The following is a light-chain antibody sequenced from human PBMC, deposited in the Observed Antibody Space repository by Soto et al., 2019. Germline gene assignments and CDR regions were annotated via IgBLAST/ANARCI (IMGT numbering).Light chain of an antibody. J-gene: IGKJ1*01. CDR3: QQHNSWPKT. CDR1: QSVSSN. V-gene: IGKV3-15*01. CDR2: GAS. Sequence: EIVMTQSPATLSVSRGERATLSCRASQSVSSNLPWDQQQPGQTPRLLLYGASTRATGVPARFSGSGSGTDFTLTISSLQSEASAVYYCQQHNSWPKTFGQGTKVEIK.